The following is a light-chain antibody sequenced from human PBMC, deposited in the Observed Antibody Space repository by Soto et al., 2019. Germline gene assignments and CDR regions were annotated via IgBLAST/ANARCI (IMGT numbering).Light chain of an antibody. Sequence: EIVLTQSPGTLSLSPGERATLPCRASQSVSSSYLAWCQQKPGQAPRLLIYGASSRATGIPDRFSGSGAGTDFTLTISRLEPEDFAVYYCQQYGSSPETFGQGTKVDIK. CDR1: QSVSSSY. CDR2: GAS. V-gene: IGKV3-20*01. J-gene: IGKJ1*01. CDR3: QQYGSSPET.